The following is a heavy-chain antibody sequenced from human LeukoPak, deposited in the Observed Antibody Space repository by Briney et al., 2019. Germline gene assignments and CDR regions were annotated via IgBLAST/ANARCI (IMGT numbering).Heavy chain of an antibody. CDR2: IYYSGST. CDR1: GGSISSYY. CDR3: ARSSIAADYAFDI. V-gene: IGHV4-59*08. Sequence: ETSETLSLTCTVSGGSISSYYWSWIRQPPGKGLEWIGYIYYSGSTNYNPSLKSRVTISVDTSKNQFSLKLSSVTAADTAVYYCARSSIAADYAFDIWGQGTMVTVSS. J-gene: IGHJ3*02. D-gene: IGHD6-13*01.